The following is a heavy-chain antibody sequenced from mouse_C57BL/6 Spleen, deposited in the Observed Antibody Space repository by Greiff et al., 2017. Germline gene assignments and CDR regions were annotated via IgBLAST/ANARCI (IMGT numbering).Heavy chain of an antibody. J-gene: IGHJ4*01. CDR1: GYAFSSSW. CDR2: IYPGDGDT. D-gene: IGHD2-4*01. V-gene: IGHV1-82*01. Sequence: QVQLKESGPELVKPGASVKISCKASGYAFSSSWLNWVKQRPGKGLEWIGRIYPGDGDTNYNGKFKGKATLTADKSSSTAYMQLSSLTSEDSAVYFCARSIYYDSYYAMDYGGQGTSVTVSS. CDR3: ARSIYYDSYYAMDY.